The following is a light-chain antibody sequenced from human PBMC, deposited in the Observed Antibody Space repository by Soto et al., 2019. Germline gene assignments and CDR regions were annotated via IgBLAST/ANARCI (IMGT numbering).Light chain of an antibody. J-gene: IGKJ1*01. CDR2: DAS. CDR3: QQYDYYSSWT. V-gene: IGKV1-5*01. Sequence: DIQMTQSPSTLSASVGDRVTITCRASQSIGSWLAWYQQKPGKAPKLLIYDASSLESGVPSRFSGSGSGTEFTLTISSLQPDDFATYYYQQYDYYSSWTFGQGTKVDIK. CDR1: QSIGSW.